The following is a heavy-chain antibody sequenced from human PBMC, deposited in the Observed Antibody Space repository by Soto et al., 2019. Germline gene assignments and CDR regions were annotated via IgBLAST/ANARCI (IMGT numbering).Heavy chain of an antibody. J-gene: IGHJ4*02. Sequence: ASVKVSCKASGYTFTSYYMHWVRQAPGQGLEWMGIINPSGGSTSYAQKFQGRVTMTRDTSTSTVYMELRSLRSDDTAVYYCARGTYCSGGSCYFDYWGQGTLVTVSS. V-gene: IGHV1-46*01. CDR3: ARGTYCSGGSCYFDY. CDR2: INPSGGST. CDR1: GYTFTSYY. D-gene: IGHD2-15*01.